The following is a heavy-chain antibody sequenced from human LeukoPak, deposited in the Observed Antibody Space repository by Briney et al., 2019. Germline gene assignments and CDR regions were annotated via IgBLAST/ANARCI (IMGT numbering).Heavy chain of an antibody. CDR3: ASLIVGAIGGAFDI. CDR2: INPNSGGT. V-gene: IGHV1-2*02. J-gene: IGHJ3*02. Sequence: ASVKVSCKASGYTFTSYGISWVRQAPGQGLEWMGWINPNSGGTNYAQKFQGRVTMTRDTSISTAYMELSRLRSDDTAVYYCASLIVGAIGGAFDIWGQGTMVTVSS. D-gene: IGHD1-26*01. CDR1: GYTFTSYG.